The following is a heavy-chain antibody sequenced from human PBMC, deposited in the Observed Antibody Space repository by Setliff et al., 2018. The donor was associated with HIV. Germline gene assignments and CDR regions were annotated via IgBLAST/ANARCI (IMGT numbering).Heavy chain of an antibody. CDR2: IGPNNSNT. CDR1: GYTFSNYC. CDR3: ARGFYGDYYFDY. V-gene: IGHV5-10-1*01. D-gene: IGHD4-17*01. Sequence: GESLKISCKDSGYTFSNYCIAWVRQMPGKGLEWMGRIGPNNSNTNYSPSFQGHVTISADKSISTAYLQWSSLKASDTAMYYCARGFYGDYYFDYWGQGTLVTVSS. J-gene: IGHJ4*02.